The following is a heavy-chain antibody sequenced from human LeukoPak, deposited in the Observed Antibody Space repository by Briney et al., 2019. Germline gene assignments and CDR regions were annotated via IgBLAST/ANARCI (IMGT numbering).Heavy chain of an antibody. CDR1: GGSFGGYH. V-gene: IGHV4-34*01. CDR2: INDRGHT. D-gene: IGHD4-23*01. J-gene: IGHJ4*02. CDR3: ARDPTTVVTTPYYFDF. Sequence: PSETLSLTCAVHGGSFGGYHWNWIRQSPGKGLEWIGEINDRGHTNYNPSLESRITISVDTSKKQFSLNLSSVTAADTAVYYCARDPTTVVTTPYYFDFWGQGTLVTVSS.